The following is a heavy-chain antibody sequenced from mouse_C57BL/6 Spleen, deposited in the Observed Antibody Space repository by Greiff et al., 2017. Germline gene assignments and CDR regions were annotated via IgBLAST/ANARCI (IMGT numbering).Heavy chain of an antibody. CDR3: ARRAYYSNYGAMDY. Sequence: QLQQPGAELVMPGASVKLSCKASGYTFTSYWMHWVKQRPGQGLEWIGEIDPSDSYTNYNQKFKGKSTLTVDKSSSTAYMQLSSLTSEDSAVYYCARRAYYSNYGAMDYWGQGTSVTVSS. V-gene: IGHV1-69*01. CDR2: IDPSDSYT. D-gene: IGHD2-5*01. J-gene: IGHJ4*01. CDR1: GYTFTSYW.